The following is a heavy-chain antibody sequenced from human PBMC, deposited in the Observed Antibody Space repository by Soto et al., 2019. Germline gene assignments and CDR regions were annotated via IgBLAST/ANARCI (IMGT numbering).Heavy chain of an antibody. V-gene: IGHV1-69*05. J-gene: IGHJ6*03. CDR3: AREGILLWFGELRASYYYYYMDV. D-gene: IGHD3-10*01. CDR1: GGTFSSYA. CDR2: IIPIFGTA. Sequence: GASVKVSCKASGGTFSSYAISWVRQAPGQGLEWMGGIIPIFGTANYAQKFQGRVTMTTDASTSTAYMELRSLRSEDTAVYYCAREGILLWFGELRASYYYYYMDVWGKGTTVTVSS.